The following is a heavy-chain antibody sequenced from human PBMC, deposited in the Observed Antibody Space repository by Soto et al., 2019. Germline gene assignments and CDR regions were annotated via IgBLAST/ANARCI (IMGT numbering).Heavy chain of an antibody. CDR3: ARSPLLTGFYKAYAFDV. CDR1: GFSLSTSGVG. J-gene: IGHJ3*01. CDR2: IYWDDDK. V-gene: IGHV2-5*02. Sequence: SGPTLVKPTETLTLTCTFSGFSLSTSGVGVGWIRQPPGQAPEWLALIYWDDDKRYNPSLKNVLRVTKGTSENQVVLTMANMIPTDTATYYCARSPLLTGFYKAYAFDVWGQGTMVTVSS. D-gene: IGHD3-9*01.